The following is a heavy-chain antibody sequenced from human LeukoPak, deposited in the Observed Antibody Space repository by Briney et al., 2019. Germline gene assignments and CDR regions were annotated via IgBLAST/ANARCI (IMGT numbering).Heavy chain of an antibody. CDR2: VDDVGST. D-gene: IGHD6-19*01. V-gene: IGHV4-39*01. Sequence: SETLSLTCTVSGVSTTNGSYYWAWIRQPPGKGLEWIGSVDDVGSTYYNLVLSSRVTMSIHTSNTQFSSRLNSVTAADTAVYDCARHAEYNSGWHFYLDHWGQGILVTVSS. CDR3: ARHAEYNSGWHFYLDH. CDR1: GVSTTNGSYY. J-gene: IGHJ4*02.